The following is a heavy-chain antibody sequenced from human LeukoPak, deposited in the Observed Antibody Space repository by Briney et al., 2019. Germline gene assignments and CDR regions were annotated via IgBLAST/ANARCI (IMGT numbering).Heavy chain of an antibody. CDR2: ISAYNDNT. Sequence: ASVKVSCKASGYTFTSFGISWVRQAPGQGLEWMGWISAYNDNTNYAQKLQDRVTITTGTSTSTAYMELRSLRSDDTAVYYCARDSNVAYSSGWYPGYWGQGTLVTVSS. D-gene: IGHD6-19*01. CDR3: ARDSNVAYSSGWYPGY. V-gene: IGHV1-18*01. J-gene: IGHJ4*02. CDR1: GYTFTSFG.